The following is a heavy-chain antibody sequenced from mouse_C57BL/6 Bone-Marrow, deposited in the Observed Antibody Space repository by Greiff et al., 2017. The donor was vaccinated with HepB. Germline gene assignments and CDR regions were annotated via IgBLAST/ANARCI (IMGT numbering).Heavy chain of an antibody. Sequence: VQLQQPGAELVMPGASVKLSCKASGYTFTSYWMHWVKQRPGQGLEWIGEIDPSDSYTNYNQKFKGKSTLTVDKSSSTAYMQLSSLTSEDSAVYYCATTIRMDYWGQGTSVTVSS. CDR2: IDPSDSYT. D-gene: IGHD1-1*02. J-gene: IGHJ4*01. V-gene: IGHV1-69*01. CDR3: ATTIRMDY. CDR1: GYTFTSYW.